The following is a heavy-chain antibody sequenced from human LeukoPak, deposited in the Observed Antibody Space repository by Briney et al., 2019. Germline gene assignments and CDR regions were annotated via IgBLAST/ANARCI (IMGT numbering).Heavy chain of an antibody. CDR1: GFPFSSYS. J-gene: IGHJ4*02. Sequence: SGGSLRLSCAASGFPFSSYSMNWVRQTPGKGLEWVSYISSSSNTIYYVDSVKGRFTISRDNGKDSLYLQVNTLRAEDTAVYYCAPGYCSSTSCTHYFEYWGQGTLVTVSS. D-gene: IGHD2-2*01. CDR2: ISSSSNTI. CDR3: APGYCSSTSCTHYFEY. V-gene: IGHV3-48*04.